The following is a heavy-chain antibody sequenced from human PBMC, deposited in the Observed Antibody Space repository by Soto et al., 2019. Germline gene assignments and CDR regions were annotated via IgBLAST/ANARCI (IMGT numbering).Heavy chain of an antibody. CDR1: GYSFTSYW. J-gene: IGHJ4*02. Sequence: GASPKLSCKGSGYSFTSYWRGWVRQMPGKGLEWMGIIYPGDSDTRYSPSFQGQVTISADKSISTAYLQWSSLKASDTAMYYCARRGATVTTGLRWGQGTLVTVSS. V-gene: IGHV5-51*01. D-gene: IGHD4-4*01. CDR3: ARRGATVTTGLR. CDR2: IYPGDSDT.